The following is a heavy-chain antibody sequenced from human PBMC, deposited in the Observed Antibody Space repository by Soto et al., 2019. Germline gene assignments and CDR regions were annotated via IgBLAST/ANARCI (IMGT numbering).Heavy chain of an antibody. J-gene: IGHJ3*02. Sequence: SETLSLTCTVSGGSISSYYWSWIRQPAGKGLEWIGRIYTSGSTNYNPSLKSRVTMSVDTSKNQFSLKLSSVTAADTAVYYCARVHYDSSGYYDAFHIWGQGTMVTVS. V-gene: IGHV4-4*07. CDR3: ARVHYDSSGYYDAFHI. CDR1: GGSISSYY. D-gene: IGHD3-22*01. CDR2: IYTSGST.